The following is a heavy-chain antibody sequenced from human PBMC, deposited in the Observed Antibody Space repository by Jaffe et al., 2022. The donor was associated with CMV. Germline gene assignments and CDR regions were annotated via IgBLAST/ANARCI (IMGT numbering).Heavy chain of an antibody. CDR1: GYTFTGYY. J-gene: IGHJ5*02. CDR2: INPNSGGT. Sequence: QVQLVQSGAEVKKPGASVKVSCKASGYTFTGYYMHWVRQAPGQGLEWMGWINPNSGGTNYAQKFQGWVTMTRDTSISTAYMELSRLRSDDTAVYYCARERGSSGAYSTKNWFDPWGQGTLVTVSS. CDR3: ARERGSSGAYSTKNWFDP. D-gene: IGHD2-15*01. V-gene: IGHV1-2*04.